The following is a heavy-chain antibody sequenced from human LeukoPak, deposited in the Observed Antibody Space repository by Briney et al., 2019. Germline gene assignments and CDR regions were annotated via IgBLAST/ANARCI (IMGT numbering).Heavy chain of an antibody. V-gene: IGHV1-18*01. CDR1: GYTFNSYG. J-gene: IGHJ4*02. Sequence: ASVKVSCKTSGYTFNSYGISWGRQAPGQGLQWVGWISIYQNKTNYSQMIQGRVTMTTDTSTTTAYMELRRLRSDDTAVYYCAGGFGGHLDYWGKGTLVTVSS. CDR3: AGGFGGHLDY. CDR2: ISIYQNKT. D-gene: IGHD3-10*01.